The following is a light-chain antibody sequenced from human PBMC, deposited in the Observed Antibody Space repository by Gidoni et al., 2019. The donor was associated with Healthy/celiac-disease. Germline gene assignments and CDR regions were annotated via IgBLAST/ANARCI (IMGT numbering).Light chain of an antibody. CDR1: EGISSC. CDR2: AAT. V-gene: IGKV1-12*01. J-gene: IGKJ4*01. Sequence: DIQMTQSPSSASASVGDRVTITCRASEGISSCLDLYQQKPGKAPKLLIYAATSLQSGVPSRFSGSGSGTDFTLTSSSLQPEDFTTYYCQQANSFPPTFGGGTKVEIK. CDR3: QQANSFPPT.